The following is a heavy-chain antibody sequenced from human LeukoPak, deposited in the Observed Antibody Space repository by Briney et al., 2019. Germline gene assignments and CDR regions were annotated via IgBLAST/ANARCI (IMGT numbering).Heavy chain of an antibody. J-gene: IGHJ4*02. V-gene: IGHV3-33*08. CDR1: GFTFSSFA. D-gene: IGHD3-22*01. CDR2: IWYDGSLQ. Sequence: GGSLRLSCAASGFTFSSFAMHWVRQTPGKGLEWVSLIWYDGSLQYYADSVEGRFTVFRDTSKNTVYPQMNNLRAEDTAVYYCVRGTYGTSGNYLTYFDNWGQGTLVTVSS. CDR3: VRGTYGTSGNYLTYFDN.